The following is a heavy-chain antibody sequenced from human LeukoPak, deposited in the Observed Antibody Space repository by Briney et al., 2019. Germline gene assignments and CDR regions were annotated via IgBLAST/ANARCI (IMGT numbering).Heavy chain of an antibody. CDR2: INSDGNIT. CDR3: GTSGVTGTTNDY. CDR1: GFTFSSYW. Sequence: GGSLRLSCAASGFTFSSYWMHWVRQAPGKGLVWVSRINSDGNITIYADSVKGRFTISRDNAKNTLYLQMDSLRAEDTVVYYCGTSGVTGTTNDYWGQGTLVTVSS. J-gene: IGHJ4*02. V-gene: IGHV3-74*01. D-gene: IGHD1-7*01.